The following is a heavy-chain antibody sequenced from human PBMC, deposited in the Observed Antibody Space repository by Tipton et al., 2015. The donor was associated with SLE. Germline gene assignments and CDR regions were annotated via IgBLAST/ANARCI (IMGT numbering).Heavy chain of an antibody. CDR3: ARVGITGTTWDWYFDL. J-gene: IGHJ2*01. D-gene: IGHD1-7*01. CDR1: GGSFSGYY. V-gene: IGHV4-34*01. Sequence: TLSLTCAVYGGSFSGYYWGWIRQPPGKGLEWIGSVYYSGYTFYNPSLKSRVTISGDTSKNQFSLKLSSVTAADTAVYYCARVGITGTTWDWYFDLWGRGTLVTVSS. CDR2: VYYSGYT.